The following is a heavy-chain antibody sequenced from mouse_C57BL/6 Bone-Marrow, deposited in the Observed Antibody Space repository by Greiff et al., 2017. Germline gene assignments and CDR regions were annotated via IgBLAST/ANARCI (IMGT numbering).Heavy chain of an antibody. CDR2: IRNKANNHAT. CDR3: THYDGAWFAY. J-gene: IGHJ3*01. V-gene: IGHV6-6*01. D-gene: IGHD1-2*01. CDR1: GFTFSDAW. Sequence: EVMLVESGGGLVQPGGSMKLSCAASGFTFSDAWMDWVRQSPEKGLEWVAEIRNKANNHATYYAESVKGRFTISRDDSKSSVYLQMNSLRAGDTGIYYCTHYDGAWFAYWGQGTLVTVSA.